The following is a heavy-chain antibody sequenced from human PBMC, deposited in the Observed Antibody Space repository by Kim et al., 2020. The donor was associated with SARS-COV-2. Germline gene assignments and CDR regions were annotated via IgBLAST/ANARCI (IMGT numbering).Heavy chain of an antibody. V-gene: IGHV4-4*02. CDR2: IYHSGST. Sequence: SETLSLTCAVSGGSISSSNWWSWVRQPPGKGLEWIGEIYHSGSTNYNPSLKSRVTISVDKSKNQFSLKLSSVTAADTAVYYCARQPQTYYYDSSGYLEYAFDIWGQGTMVTVSS. CDR3: ARQPQTYYYDSSGYLEYAFDI. J-gene: IGHJ3*02. CDR1: GGSISSSNW. D-gene: IGHD3-22*01.